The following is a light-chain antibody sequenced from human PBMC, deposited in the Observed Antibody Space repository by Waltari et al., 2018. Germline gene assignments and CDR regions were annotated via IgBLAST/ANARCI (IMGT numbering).Light chain of an antibody. J-gene: IGKJ5*01. CDR3: QHYTRYSIT. Sequence: DIQMTQSPSTLSASIGDRVTFTCRASQSLSSWLAWYQQSPGKAPKLLVYDASTLQSGVPSRFSGSGSGTEFTLTISSLRPEDFATYYCQHYTRYSITFGQGTRLEIK. CDR1: QSLSSW. CDR2: DAS. V-gene: IGKV1-5*01.